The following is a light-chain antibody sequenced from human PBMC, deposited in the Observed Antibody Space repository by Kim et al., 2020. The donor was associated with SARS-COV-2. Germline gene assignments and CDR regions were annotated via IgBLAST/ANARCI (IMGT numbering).Light chain of an antibody. CDR3: QAWDSSTALNVV. Sequence: SYELTQPPSVSVSPGQTASITCSGDKLGDKYACWYQQKPGQSPVLVIYQDSKRPSGIPERFSGSNSGNTATLTISGTQAMDEADYYCQAWDSSTALNVVF. CDR2: QDS. CDR1: KLGDKY. V-gene: IGLV3-1*01. J-gene: IGLJ2*01.